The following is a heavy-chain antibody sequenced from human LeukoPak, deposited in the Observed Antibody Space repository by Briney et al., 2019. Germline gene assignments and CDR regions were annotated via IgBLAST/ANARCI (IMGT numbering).Heavy chain of an antibody. V-gene: IGHV4-4*07. CDR1: GGSISSYY. D-gene: IGHD3-10*01. J-gene: IGHJ4*02. Sequence: SETLSLTCTVSGGSISSYYWSWIRQPAGRGLEWIGRIYTSGSTNYNPSLKSRVTMSVDTSKNQFSLKLSSVTAADTAVYYCARWGRGSGSYYGVWDYWGQGTLVTVSS. CDR3: ARWGRGSGSYYGVWDY. CDR2: IYTSGST.